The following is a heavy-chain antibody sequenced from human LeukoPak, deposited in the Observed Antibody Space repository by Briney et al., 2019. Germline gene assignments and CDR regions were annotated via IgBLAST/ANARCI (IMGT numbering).Heavy chain of an antibody. CDR2: IYSGGST. Sequence: GGSLRLSCAASGXTVSSNYVSWVRQAPGKGLEWVSVIYSGGSTYHADSVKGRFTISRDNSKNTLYLQMNSLRDEDTAVYYCARIVAGGAFDIWGQGTMVTVSS. CDR1: GXTVSSNY. J-gene: IGHJ3*02. D-gene: IGHD1-26*01. CDR3: ARIVAGGAFDI. V-gene: IGHV3-66*01.